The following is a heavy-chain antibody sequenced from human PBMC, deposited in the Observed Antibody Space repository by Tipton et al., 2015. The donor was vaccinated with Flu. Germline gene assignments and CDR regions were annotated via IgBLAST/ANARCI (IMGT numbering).Heavy chain of an antibody. Sequence: QLVQSGAEVKKPGSSVKVSCKASGGTFSSYAISWVRQAPGQGLEWMGRIIPILGIANYAQKFQGRVTITADKSTSTAYMELSSLRSEDTAVYYCARDFLPSYSSSWYLDYWGQGTLVTVSS. CDR3: ARDFLPSYSSSWYLDY. V-gene: IGHV1-69*09. D-gene: IGHD6-13*01. CDR2: IIPILGIA. J-gene: IGHJ4*02. CDR1: GGTFSSYA.